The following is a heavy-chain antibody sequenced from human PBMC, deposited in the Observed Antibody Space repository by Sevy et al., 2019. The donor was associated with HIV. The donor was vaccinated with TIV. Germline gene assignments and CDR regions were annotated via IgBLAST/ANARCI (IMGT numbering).Heavy chain of an antibody. CDR1: GGSITSLY. CDR3: VGENAWGRGYS. CDR2: IYYNGHI. J-gene: IGHJ4*02. Sequence: SETLSLTCTVSGGSITSLYWNWIRQPPGKGLEWIANIYYNGHITYNPSLKSRLTLSLDTSKNQFSLRVSSVTAADTAMYYCVGENAWGRGYSWGQGTLVTVSS. V-gene: IGHV4-59*08. D-gene: IGHD1-26*01.